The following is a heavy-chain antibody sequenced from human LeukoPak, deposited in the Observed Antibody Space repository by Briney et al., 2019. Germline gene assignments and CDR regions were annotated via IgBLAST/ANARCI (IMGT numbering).Heavy chain of an antibody. J-gene: IGHJ4*02. Sequence: SETLSLTCTVSGGSISSYYWSWIRQPPGKGLEWIGYIYYSGTTNYNPSLKSRVTISVDTSKNQFSLKLSSVTAADTAVYYCARGAYSYNYPFDYWGQGTLVTVSS. V-gene: IGHV4-59*01. CDR3: ARGAYSYNYPFDY. D-gene: IGHD5-18*01. CDR2: IYYSGTT. CDR1: GGSISSYY.